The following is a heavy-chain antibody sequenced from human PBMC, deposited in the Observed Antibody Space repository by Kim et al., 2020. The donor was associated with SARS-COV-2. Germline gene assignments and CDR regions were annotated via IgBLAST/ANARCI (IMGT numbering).Heavy chain of an antibody. CDR3: ATENQYYYYCTTLDY. Sequence: GGSLRLSCAASGFTFSSYAMHWVRQAPGKGLEWVSSIASSGSNTYYADSVKGRFTISRDNSKNTLYLQMNSLRAEDTAVYYCATENQYYYYCTTLDYCG. CDR1: GFTFSSYA. J-gene: IGHJ4*01. CDR2: IASSGSNT. D-gene: IGHD3-22*01. V-gene: IGHV3-21*01.